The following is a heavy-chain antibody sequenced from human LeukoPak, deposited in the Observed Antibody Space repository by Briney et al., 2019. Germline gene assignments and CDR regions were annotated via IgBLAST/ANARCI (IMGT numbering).Heavy chain of an antibody. J-gene: IGHJ3*02. CDR1: GGSFSGYY. V-gene: IGHV4-34*01. CDR3: ARLASGYSSADDAFDI. CDR2: INHSGST. D-gene: IGHD6-25*01. Sequence: SETLSLTCAVYGGSFSGYYWSWIRQPPGKGLEWIGEINHSGSTNYNPSLKSRVTISVDTSKNQFSLKLSSVTAADTAVYYCARLASGYSSADDAFDIWGQGTMVTVSS.